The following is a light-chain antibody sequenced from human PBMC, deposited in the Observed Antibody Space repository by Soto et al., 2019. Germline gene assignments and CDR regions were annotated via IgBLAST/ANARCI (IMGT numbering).Light chain of an antibody. Sequence: ENGLTHAPVTLSFSPGERATLSCSASQSLSSSYFAWYQHKPGQGPRLLIYGAFTRATGIPDRFSGSGSGTAFSLPISSMEHADFAVYYCQQYDNWSWTFGQGTKVDIK. V-gene: IGKV3-20*01. J-gene: IGKJ1*01. CDR3: QQYDNWSWT. CDR2: GAF. CDR1: QSLSSSY.